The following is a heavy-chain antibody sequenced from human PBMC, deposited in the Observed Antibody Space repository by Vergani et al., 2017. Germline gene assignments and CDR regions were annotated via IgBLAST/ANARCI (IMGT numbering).Heavy chain of an antibody. CDR1: GYSFTSYW. CDR3: AGRGAAPAATSIMYYYYYGIYL. D-gene: IGHD2-2*01. J-gene: IGHJ6*04. V-gene: IGHV5-51*01. Sequence: EVQLVQSGAEVKKPGESLKISCKGSGYSFTSYWIGWVRQMPGKGLEWMGFIYPGDSDTRYSPSFQGQVTLSADQSISTAYLQWSSLKASDTAMYYCAGRGAAPAATSIMYYYYYGIYLWGEGTTVTVSS. CDR2: IYPGDSDT.